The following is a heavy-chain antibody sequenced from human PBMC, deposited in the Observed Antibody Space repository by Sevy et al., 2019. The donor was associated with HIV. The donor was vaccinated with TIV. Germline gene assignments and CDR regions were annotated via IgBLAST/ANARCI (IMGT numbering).Heavy chain of an antibody. J-gene: IGHJ4*02. D-gene: IGHD1-1*01. CDR1: GFSFSSHG. CDR3: ARDGGWYNYAPSDY. CDR2: ISYDGNKK. V-gene: IGHV3-30*03. Sequence: GGSLRLSCAASGFSFSSHGMHWVRQAPCKGLEWQSVISYDGNKKYYADSVKGRFTISRDNSKNTLYLQMNSLRPEDTAVYYCARDGGWYNYAPSDYWGQGTLVTVSS.